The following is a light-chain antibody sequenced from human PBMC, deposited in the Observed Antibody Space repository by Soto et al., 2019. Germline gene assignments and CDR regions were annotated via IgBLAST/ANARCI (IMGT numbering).Light chain of an antibody. J-gene: IGLJ3*02. V-gene: IGLV2-14*01. CDR3: SSYTSTNSWV. CDR2: DVS. CDR1: SSDVGGYNY. Sequence: QSALTQSASVSGSPGQSITISCTGTSSDVGGYNYVSWYQQHPGKAPKLIIYDVSNRPSGVSTRFSGSKSGNTASLTISGLQAEDEADYSCSSYTSTNSWVFGGVTKVT.